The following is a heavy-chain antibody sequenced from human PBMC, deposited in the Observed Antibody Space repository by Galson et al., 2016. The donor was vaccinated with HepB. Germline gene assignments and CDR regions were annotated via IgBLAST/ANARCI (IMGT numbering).Heavy chain of an antibody. J-gene: IGHJ4*02. CDR1: GVSITSGGYY. D-gene: IGHD4-23*01. CDR3: AIQQNSLFDY. CDR2: ISYSGSP. Sequence: TLSLTCTVSGVSITSGGYYWSWVRQYPGKGLEWIGYISYSGSPHYRPSLRGRVTISRDTSKNQFSLSLTSVTAADTAAYYCAIQQNSLFDYWGLGTLVTVSS. V-gene: IGHV4-31*03.